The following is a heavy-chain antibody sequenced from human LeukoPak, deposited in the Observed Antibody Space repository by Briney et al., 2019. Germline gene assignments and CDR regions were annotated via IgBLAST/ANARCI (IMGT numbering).Heavy chain of an antibody. CDR3: ARGSTGNWYFDL. J-gene: IGHJ2*01. D-gene: IGHD5/OR15-5a*01. V-gene: IGHV4-39*07. CDR2: IYHSGST. Sequence: SETLSLTCTVSGGSISSSGHYWGWIRQPPGKGLEWIGYIYHSGSTYYNPSLKSRVTISVDRSKNQFSLKLSSVTAADTAVYYCARGSTGNWYFDLWGRGTLVTVSS. CDR1: GGSISSSGHY.